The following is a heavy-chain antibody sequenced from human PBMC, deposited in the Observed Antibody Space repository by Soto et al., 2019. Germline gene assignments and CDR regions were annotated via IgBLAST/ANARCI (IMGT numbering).Heavy chain of an antibody. CDR2: IIPIFGTA. V-gene: IGHV1-69*13. CDR3: ARDRGVATTFDY. D-gene: IGHD5-12*01. CDR1: GVPVSSYA. J-gene: IGHJ4*02. Sequence: SVKVSCQASGVPVSSYAISWVRQAPGQGLEWMGGIIPIFGTANYAQKFQGRVTITADESTSTAYMELSSLRSEDTAVYYCARDRGVATTFDYWGQGTLVTVSS.